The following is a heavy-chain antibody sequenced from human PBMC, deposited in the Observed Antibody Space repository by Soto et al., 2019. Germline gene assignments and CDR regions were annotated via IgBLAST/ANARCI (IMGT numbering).Heavy chain of an antibody. Sequence: EVQLVESGGGLVQPGGSLRLSCAASRFTFSVYWMSWVRQAPGKGLEWVANIKQDGSEKYYVDSVKGRFTISRDNAKNSLYLQMNSLRVEDTAVYYCARVSYSGYEYYYYYMDVWGKGTTVTVSS. CDR2: IKQDGSEK. CDR3: ARVSYSGYEYYYYYMDV. J-gene: IGHJ6*03. V-gene: IGHV3-7*01. CDR1: RFTFSVYW. D-gene: IGHD5-12*01.